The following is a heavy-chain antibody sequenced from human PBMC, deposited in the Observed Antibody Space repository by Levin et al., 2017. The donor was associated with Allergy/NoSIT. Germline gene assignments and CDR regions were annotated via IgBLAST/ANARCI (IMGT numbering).Heavy chain of an antibody. CDR3: ARQLDTAMAQDAFDS. Sequence: SETLSLTCTVSGGSISSSSYYWGWIRQPPGKGLEWIGSIYYSGSTYYNPSLKSRATISVDTSKNQFSLKLSSVTAADTAVYYCARQLDTAMAQDAFDSWGQGTMVTVSS. CDR1: GGSISSSSYY. D-gene: IGHD5-18*01. J-gene: IGHJ3*02. V-gene: IGHV4-39*01. CDR2: IYYSGST.